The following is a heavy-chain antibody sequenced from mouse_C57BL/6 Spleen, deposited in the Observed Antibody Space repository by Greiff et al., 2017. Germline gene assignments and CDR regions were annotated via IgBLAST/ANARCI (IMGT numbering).Heavy chain of an antibody. J-gene: IGHJ1*03. CDR3: ARALRSYWYFDV. CDR2: IRNKANGYTT. Sequence: EVQLMESGGGLVQPGGSLSLSCAASGFTFTDYYMSWVRQPPGKALEWLGFIRNKANGYTTEYSASVKGRFTISRDNSQSILYLQMNALRAEDSATYYCARALRSYWYFDVWGTGTTVTVSS. V-gene: IGHV7-3*01. CDR1: GFTFTDYY.